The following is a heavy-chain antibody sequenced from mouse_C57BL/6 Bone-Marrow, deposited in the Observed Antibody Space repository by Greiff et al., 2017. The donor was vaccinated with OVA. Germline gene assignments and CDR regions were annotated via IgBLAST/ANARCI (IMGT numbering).Heavy chain of an antibody. J-gene: IGHJ2*01. Sequence: QVQLQQPGAELVKPGASVKMSCKASGYTFTSYWITWVKQRPGQGLEWIGDIYPGSGSTNYNEKFKSKATLTVDTSSSTSYMQLSSLTSEDSAVYYCARSYYAPRGNYFDYWGQGTTLTVSS. CDR1: GYTFTSYW. CDR3: ARSYYAPRGNYFDY. V-gene: IGHV1-55*01. CDR2: IYPGSGST. D-gene: IGHD1-1*01.